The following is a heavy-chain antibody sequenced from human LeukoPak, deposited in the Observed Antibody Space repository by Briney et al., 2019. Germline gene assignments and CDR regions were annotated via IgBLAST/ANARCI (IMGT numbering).Heavy chain of an antibody. Sequence: SETLSLTCAVSGGSISSGGYCWSWVRQPPGRGLEWIGYIYHSGSTYYNPSLKSRVTISVDRSKNQFSLKLSSVTAADTAVYYCARSIVGATDFDYWGQGTLVTVSS. CDR1: GGSISSGGYC. CDR3: ARSIVGATDFDY. CDR2: IYHSGST. D-gene: IGHD1-26*01. J-gene: IGHJ4*02. V-gene: IGHV4-30-2*01.